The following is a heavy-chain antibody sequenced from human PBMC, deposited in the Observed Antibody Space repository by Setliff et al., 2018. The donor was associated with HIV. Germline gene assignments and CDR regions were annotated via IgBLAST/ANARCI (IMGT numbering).Heavy chain of an antibody. CDR3: ARMYSGYDWSPAGARTRYIDY. J-gene: IGHJ4*02. D-gene: IGHD5-12*01. CDR1: GYSISSGYY. Sequence: SETLSLTCAVSGYSISSGYYWGWIRQPPGKGLEWIGSIYHSGSTYYNPSLKSRVTISVDTSKNQFSLKLSSVTAADTAVYYCARMYSGYDWSPAGARTRYIDYWGQGTLVTVS. V-gene: IGHV4-38-2*01. CDR2: IYHSGST.